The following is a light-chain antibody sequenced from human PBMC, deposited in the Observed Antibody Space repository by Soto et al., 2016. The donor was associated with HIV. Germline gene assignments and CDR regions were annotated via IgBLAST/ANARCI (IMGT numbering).Light chain of an antibody. CDR2: KDT. CDR3: QSTDGNGSSWV. CDR1: ALPTQY. V-gene: IGLV3-25*03. J-gene: IGLJ3*02. Sequence: SYELTQPPSVTVSPGQTARITCSGDALPTQYAHWYQQKSGQAPVLILHKDTLRPPGITERLSGSHSGTTVTLTISAVQAEDEADYYCQSTDGNGSSWVFGGGTKVTV.